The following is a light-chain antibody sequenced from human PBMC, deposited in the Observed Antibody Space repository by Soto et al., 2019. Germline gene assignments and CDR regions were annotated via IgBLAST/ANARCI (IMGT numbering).Light chain of an antibody. CDR3: SSYTSSSTFSV. CDR2: EVR. V-gene: IGLV2-14*01. Sequence: QSALTQPASVSGSPGQSITISCTGTSSDVGAYNYVSWYQQHPGKAPKLMIYEVRNRPSGVSDRFSGSRSGNTASLTISGLQAEDESDYYCSSYTSSSTFSVFGTGTKVTVL. CDR1: SSDVGAYNY. J-gene: IGLJ1*01.